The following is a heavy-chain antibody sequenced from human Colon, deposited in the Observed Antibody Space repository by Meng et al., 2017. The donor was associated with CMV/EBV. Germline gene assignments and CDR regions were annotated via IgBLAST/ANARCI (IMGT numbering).Heavy chain of an antibody. CDR2: IYDGRTT. D-gene: IGHD3-10*01. Sequence: VQLQGPAPGLGTPSVTPSLTCAASGASVSGGTYHWSWIRQPPGKELEWICYIYDGRTTIYNPSLKSRVTISVDASKNQFSLEMRSVTTADTAVYYCAKSRSSTPGVVDYWGQGTLVTVSS. CDR3: AKSRSSTPGVVDY. V-gene: IGHV4-61*01. J-gene: IGHJ4*02. CDR1: GASVSGGTYH.